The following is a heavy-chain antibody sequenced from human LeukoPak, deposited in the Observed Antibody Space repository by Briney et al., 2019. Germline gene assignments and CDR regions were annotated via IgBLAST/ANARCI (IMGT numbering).Heavy chain of an antibody. CDR3: ARQVDCSTTSCYPPEFDF. CDR1: GYSFTNYW. V-gene: IGHV5-10-1*01. D-gene: IGHD2-2*01. J-gene: IGHJ4*02. Sequence: GESLKISCKGSGYSFTNYWISWVRQMPGKGLEWMGRIDPSDSYASYSPSFQGHVTISADRPISTVSLQWSSLKASDTAIYYCARQVDCSTTSCYPPEFDFWGQGTLVTVSS. CDR2: IDPSDSYA.